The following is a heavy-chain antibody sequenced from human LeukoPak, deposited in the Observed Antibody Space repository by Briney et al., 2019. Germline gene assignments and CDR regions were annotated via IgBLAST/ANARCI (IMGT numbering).Heavy chain of an antibody. D-gene: IGHD5-12*01. CDR1: GFTFSSYT. Sequence: PGGSLRLSCAASGFTFSSYTMNWVRQAPGKGLEWVAVISYDGSNDYYADSVKGRFTISRDNSKNTLYLQMNSLRTADTAVYYCARDVGYSGYDFPKHDYFDCWGQGTLVTVSS. CDR2: ISYDGSND. J-gene: IGHJ4*02. CDR3: ARDVGYSGYDFPKHDYFDC. V-gene: IGHV3-30-3*01.